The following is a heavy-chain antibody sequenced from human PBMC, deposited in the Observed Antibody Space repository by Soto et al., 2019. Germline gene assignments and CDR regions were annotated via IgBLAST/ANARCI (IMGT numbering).Heavy chain of an antibody. V-gene: IGHV1-46*01. J-gene: IGHJ4*02. CDR1: GYTFTSYY. Sequence: ASVKVSCKASGYTFTSYYMHWVRQAPGQGLEWMGIINPSGGSTSYAQKFQGRVTMTRDTSTSTVYMELSSLRSEDTAVYYCARDYMDYYDSSGTSAYWGQGTLVTVSS. D-gene: IGHD3-22*01. CDR3: ARDYMDYYDSSGTSAY. CDR2: INPSGGST.